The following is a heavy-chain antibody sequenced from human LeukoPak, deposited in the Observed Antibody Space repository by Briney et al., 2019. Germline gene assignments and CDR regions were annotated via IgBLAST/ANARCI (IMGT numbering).Heavy chain of an antibody. D-gene: IGHD6-19*01. J-gene: IGHJ6*02. CDR3: AREVVKKGIAVAGTFYYYYGMDV. CDR1: GYTFTSYG. Sequence: ASVKVSCKASGYTFTSYGISWVRQAPGQGLEWMGWISAYNGNTNYAQKLQGRVTMTTDTSTSTAYMELRSLRSDDTAVYYCAREVVKKGIAVAGTFYYYYGMDVWGQGTTVTVSS. CDR2: ISAYNGNT. V-gene: IGHV1-18*01.